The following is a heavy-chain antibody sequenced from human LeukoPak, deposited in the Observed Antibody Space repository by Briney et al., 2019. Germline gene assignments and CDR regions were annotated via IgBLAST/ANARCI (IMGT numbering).Heavy chain of an antibody. D-gene: IGHD3-16*01. V-gene: IGHV3-23*01. CDR3: AKRGGMYPAHYFDY. CDR1: GFTFSSYG. CDR2: ISGSGGST. Sequence: GGSLRLSCAASGFTFSSYGMSWVRQAPGKGLEWVSAISGSGGSTYYADSVKGRFTISRDNSKNTLYLQMNSLRAEDTAVYYCAKRGGMYPAHYFDYWGQGTLVTVSS. J-gene: IGHJ4*02.